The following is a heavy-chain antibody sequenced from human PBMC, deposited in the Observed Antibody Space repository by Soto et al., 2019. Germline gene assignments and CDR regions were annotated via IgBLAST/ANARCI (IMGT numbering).Heavy chain of an antibody. D-gene: IGHD2-21*02. Sequence: QVQLVESGGGVVQPGRSLRLSCAASGFTFSSYGMHWVRQAPGKGLEWVAFIWYDGSNKYSADSVKGRFTISRDNSKNTLYLQMNSLRAEDTAVYYCARAYRGGDCYSSVEYYFDYWGQGTLVTVSS. CDR2: IWYDGSNK. CDR3: ARAYRGGDCYSSVEYYFDY. J-gene: IGHJ4*02. V-gene: IGHV3-33*01. CDR1: GFTFSSYG.